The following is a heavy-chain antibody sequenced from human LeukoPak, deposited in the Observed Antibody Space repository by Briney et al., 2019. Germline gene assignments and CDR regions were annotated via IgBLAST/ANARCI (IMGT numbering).Heavy chain of an antibody. CDR3: ARAPAGATGLFDY. J-gene: IGHJ4*02. D-gene: IGHD1-26*01. CDR2: IYYSGST. Sequence: PSETLSLTFTVSGGSIISYYWSWIRQPPGKGLEWIGYIYYSGSTNYNPSLKSRVTISVDTSKNQFSLKLSSVTAADTAVYYCARAPAGATGLFDYWGQGTLVTVSS. V-gene: IGHV4-59*01. CDR1: GGSIISYY.